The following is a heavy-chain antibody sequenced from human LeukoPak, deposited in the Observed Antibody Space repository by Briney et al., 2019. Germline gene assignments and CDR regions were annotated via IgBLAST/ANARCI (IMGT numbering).Heavy chain of an antibody. CDR3: ARHSGRRVVTNFDY. CDR1: GGSISSYY. D-gene: IGHD3-3*01. J-gene: IGHJ4*02. Sequence: SETLSLTCTVSGGSISSYYWSWIRQPPGKGLVWIGYIYYSGSTNYNPSPKSRVTISVDTSRNQFSLKLSSVTAADTAVYYCARHSGRRVVTNFDYWGQGTLVTVSS. V-gene: IGHV4-59*08. CDR2: IYYSGST.